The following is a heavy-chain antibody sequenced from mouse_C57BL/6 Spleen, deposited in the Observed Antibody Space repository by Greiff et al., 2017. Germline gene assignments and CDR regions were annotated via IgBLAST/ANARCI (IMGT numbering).Heavy chain of an antibody. Sequence: VQLKQSGPVLARPGASVKMSCKTSGYTFTSYWMHWLKQRPGQGLVWIGAFYPGNSATSSNQKFKGQAKLTAVTSASTAYMELSSLTEEDSAVYYCTRDHYGSSHWYFDVWGTGTTVTVSS. CDR1: GYTFTSYW. CDR3: TRDHYGSSHWYFDV. J-gene: IGHJ1*03. D-gene: IGHD1-1*01. CDR2: FYPGNSAT. V-gene: IGHV1-5*01.